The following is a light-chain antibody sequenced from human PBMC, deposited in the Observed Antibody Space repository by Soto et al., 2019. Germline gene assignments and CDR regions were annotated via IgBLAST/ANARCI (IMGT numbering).Light chain of an antibody. V-gene: IGLV2-8*01. CDR1: SSDVGAYDY. Sequence: QSALTQPPSASGSPGQSVTISCTGTSSDVGAYDYVSWYQQHPGKAPKLMIYEINKRPSGVPDRFSGSKSGNTASLAITGLQVEDEAEYYCQSYGTTLSGLYVFGTGTKLTVL. J-gene: IGLJ1*01. CDR2: EIN. CDR3: QSYGTTLSGLYV.